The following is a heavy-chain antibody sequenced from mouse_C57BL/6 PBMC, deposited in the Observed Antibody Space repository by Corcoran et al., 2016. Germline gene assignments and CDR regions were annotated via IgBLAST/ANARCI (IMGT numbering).Heavy chain of an antibody. J-gene: IGHJ3*01. CDR1: GYSFTSYY. D-gene: IGHD2-5*01. CDR3: ARHESNYGFAY. CDR2: IYPGSGNT. Sequence: QVQLQQSGPELVKPGASVKISCKASGYSFTSYYIHWVKQRPGQGLEWMGWIYPGSGNTKYNEKFKGKATLTADTSSSTAYMQLSSLTSEDSAVYYCARHESNYGFAYWGQGTLVTVSA. V-gene: IGHV1-66*01.